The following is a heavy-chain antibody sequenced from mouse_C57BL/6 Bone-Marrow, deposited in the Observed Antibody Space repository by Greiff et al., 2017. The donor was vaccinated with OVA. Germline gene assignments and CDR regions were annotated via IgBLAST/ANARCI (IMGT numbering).Heavy chain of an antibody. Sequence: EVQLVESGGDLVKPGGSLKLSCAASGFTFSSYGMSWVRQTPDKRLEWVATISSGGSYTYYPDSVKGRFTISRDNAKNTLYLQMSSLKSEDTAMYYCARHRYDGYYPYWYFDVWGTGTTVTVSS. CDR1: GFTFSSYG. V-gene: IGHV5-6*01. D-gene: IGHD2-3*01. CDR3: ARHRYDGYYPYWYFDV. CDR2: ISSGGSYT. J-gene: IGHJ1*03.